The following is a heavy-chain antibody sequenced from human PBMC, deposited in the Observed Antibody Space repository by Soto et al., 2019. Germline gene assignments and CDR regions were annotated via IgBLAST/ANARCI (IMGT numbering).Heavy chain of an antibody. Sequence: PSETLSLTCTVSGGSISSSSYYWGWIRQPPGKGLEWIGSIYSGSTYYNPSLKSRVTISVDTSKNQFSLKLSSVTAADTAVYYCAIPGAFYYYYVMDVWGQGTTVTVSS. CDR2: IYSGST. CDR3: AIPGAFYYYYVMDV. V-gene: IGHV4-39*01. CDR1: GGSISSSSYY. D-gene: IGHD3-10*01. J-gene: IGHJ6*02.